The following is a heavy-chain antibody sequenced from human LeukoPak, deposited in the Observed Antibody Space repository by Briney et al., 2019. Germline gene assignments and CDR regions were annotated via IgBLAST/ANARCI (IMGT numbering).Heavy chain of an antibody. J-gene: IGHJ4*02. D-gene: IGHD2-2*01. CDR2: INSDGSIT. CDR1: GFTFSSYS. CDR3: ASSTQISKYADY. V-gene: IGHV3-74*01. Sequence: GGSLRLSCAASGFTFSSYSMHWVRQAPGKGLVWVSRINSDGSITTYADSVRGRFTISRDNAKSTLYLQMNSLRAEDTAVYYCASSTQISKYADYWGQGALVTVSS.